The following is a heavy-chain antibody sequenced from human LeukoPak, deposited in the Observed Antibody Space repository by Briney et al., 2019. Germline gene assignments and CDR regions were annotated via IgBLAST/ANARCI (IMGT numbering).Heavy chain of an antibody. CDR1: GVSISSSSYY. Sequence: SEALSLTCTVSGVSISSSSYYWGWIRQPPGKGLEWIGSIYYSGSAYYNPSLKSRVTISVDTSKNQFSLKLSSVTAADTAVYYCARHSYFDYWGQGTLVTVSS. CDR2: IYYSGSA. CDR3: ARHSYFDY. J-gene: IGHJ4*02. V-gene: IGHV4-39*01.